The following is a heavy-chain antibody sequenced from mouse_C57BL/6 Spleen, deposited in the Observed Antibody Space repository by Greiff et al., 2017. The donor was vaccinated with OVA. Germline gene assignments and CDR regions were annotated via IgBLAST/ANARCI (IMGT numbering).Heavy chain of an antibody. V-gene: IGHV1-55*01. D-gene: IGHD6-2*01. CDR3: ASSYSLLYYSMDY. CDR1: GYTFTSYW. CDR2: IYPGSGST. J-gene: IGHJ4*01. Sequence: QVQLQQPGAELVKPGASVTMSCKASGYTFTSYWITWVKQRPGQGLEWIGVIYPGSGSTNYNEKFKSKATLPVDTSSTSSSMHLISLTFLDSAVYYCASSYSLLYYSMDYWGQGTSVTVSS.